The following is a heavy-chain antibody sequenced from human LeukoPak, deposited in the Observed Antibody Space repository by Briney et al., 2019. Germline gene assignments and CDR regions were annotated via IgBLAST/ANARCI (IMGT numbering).Heavy chain of an antibody. Sequence: GGSLRLSCAASGFTFSGYAMSWVRQSPRKGLECVSAMSDSGGSTYYTDSVKGRFTISRDNSKNTLYLQMNSLRAEDTAVYYCAKGGGSSYNYYFDYWGQGTLVTVSS. CDR1: GFTFSGYA. V-gene: IGHV3-23*01. CDR3: AKGGGSSYNYYFDY. D-gene: IGHD2-15*01. CDR2: MSDSGGST. J-gene: IGHJ4*02.